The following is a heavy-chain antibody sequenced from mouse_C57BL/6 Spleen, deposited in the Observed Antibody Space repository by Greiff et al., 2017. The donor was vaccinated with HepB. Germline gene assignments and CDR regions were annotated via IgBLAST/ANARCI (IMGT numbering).Heavy chain of an antibody. V-gene: IGHV5-9*01. CDR1: GFTFSSYT. CDR3: ARSDYYGFAY. Sequence: EVQVVESGGGLVKPGGSLKLSCAASGFTFSSYTMSWVRQTPEKRLEWVATISGGGGNTYYPDSVKGRFTISRDNAKNTLYLQMSSLRSEDTALYYCARSDYYGFAYWGQGTLVTVSA. J-gene: IGHJ3*01. CDR2: ISGGGGNT. D-gene: IGHD2-1*01.